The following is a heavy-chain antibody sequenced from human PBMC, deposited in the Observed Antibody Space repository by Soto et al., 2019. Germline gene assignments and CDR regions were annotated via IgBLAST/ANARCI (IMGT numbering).Heavy chain of an antibody. V-gene: IGHV1-8*01. J-gene: IGHJ5*02. Sequence: QVQLVQSGAEVKKPGASVKVSCKASGYSFSKYDINWVRQVAGQGLEWLGRMNPNTGNTRYAQKIQGRLIMTRNTSISIAYMELSSLISDDTAVYYCAREGGGATPTGLDPWGQGTLVIVSS. D-gene: IGHD1-1*01. CDR1: GYSFSKYD. CDR2: MNPNTGNT. CDR3: AREGGGATPTGLDP.